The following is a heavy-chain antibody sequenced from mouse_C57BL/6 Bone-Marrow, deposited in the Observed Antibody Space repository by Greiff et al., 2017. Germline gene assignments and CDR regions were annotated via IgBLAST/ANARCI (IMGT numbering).Heavy chain of an antibody. Sequence: EVQRVESGGDLVKPGGSLKLSCAASGFTFSSYGMSWVRQTPDTRLEWVATISSGGSYTYYPDSVKGRFTISRDNAKNTLYLQMSSLKSEDTAMYYCARQGEVITTVVAPFAYWGQGTLVTVSA. CDR1: GFTFSSYG. J-gene: IGHJ3*01. CDR2: ISSGGSYT. V-gene: IGHV5-6*01. CDR3: ARQGEVITTVVAPFAY. D-gene: IGHD1-1*01.